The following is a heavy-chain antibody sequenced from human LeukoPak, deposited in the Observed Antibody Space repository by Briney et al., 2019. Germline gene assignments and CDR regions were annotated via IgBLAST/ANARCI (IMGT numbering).Heavy chain of an antibody. J-gene: IGHJ3*01. CDR3: ARPYCSGGGCDAFDV. Sequence: SETLSLTCTVSGGSISSGSYYWSWIRQPAGKGLEWIGRIYTSGITNYNPSLKSRVTISVDTSKNQFSLKLSSVTAADTAVYYCARPYCSGGGCDAFDVWGQGTMVTVSS. D-gene: IGHD2-15*01. CDR1: GGSISSGSYY. V-gene: IGHV4-61*02. CDR2: IYTSGIT.